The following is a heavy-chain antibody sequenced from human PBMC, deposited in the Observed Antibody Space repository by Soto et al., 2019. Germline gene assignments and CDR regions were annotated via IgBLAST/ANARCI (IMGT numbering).Heavy chain of an antibody. J-gene: IGHJ4*02. CDR2: IEQDGTEK. CDR1: GFTFSSYW. CDR3: AKERSNSRIDY. V-gene: IGHV3-7*01. Sequence: GGSLRLSCAASGFTFSSYWMTWVRQAPGKGLEWVANIEQDGTEKHYVDSVEGRFAISRDNAKNSLYLQMNSLRAEDTAVYYCAKERSNSRIDYWGQGTLVTVSS. D-gene: IGHD4-4*01.